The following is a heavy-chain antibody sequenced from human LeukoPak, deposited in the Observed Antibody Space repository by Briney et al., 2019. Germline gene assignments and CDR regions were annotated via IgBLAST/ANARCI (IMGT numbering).Heavy chain of an antibody. Sequence: ASVKVSRKVSGYTLTELSMHWVRQAPGKGLEWMGGFDPEDGETIYAQKFQGRVTMTEDTSTDTAYMELSSLRSEDTAVYYCATDLVGYSYGLSGYDYWGQGTLVTVSS. CDR2: FDPEDGET. D-gene: IGHD5-18*01. J-gene: IGHJ4*02. CDR3: ATDLVGYSYGLSGYDY. CDR1: GYTLTELS. V-gene: IGHV1-24*01.